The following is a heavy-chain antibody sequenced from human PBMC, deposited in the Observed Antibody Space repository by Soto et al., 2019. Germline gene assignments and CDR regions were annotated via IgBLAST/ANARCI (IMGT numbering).Heavy chain of an antibody. CDR3: ASPTTGDAFDI. CDR1: GGSISSYY. Sequence: QVQLQESGPGLVKPSETLSLTCTVSGGSISSYYWSWIRQPPGKGLEWIVYIYYSGSTNYNPSLKSRGTISVDTSKNQFSLKLSSVTAADTAVYYCASPTTGDAFDIWGQGTMVTVSS. V-gene: IGHV4-59*01. CDR2: IYYSGST. J-gene: IGHJ3*02.